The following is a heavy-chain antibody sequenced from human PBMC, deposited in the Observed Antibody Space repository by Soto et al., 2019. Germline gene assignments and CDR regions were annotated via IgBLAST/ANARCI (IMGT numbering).Heavy chain of an antibody. J-gene: IGHJ6*02. CDR1: GGTFSSYA. V-gene: IGHV1-69*01. CDR2: IIPISDTT. Sequence: QVQLVQSGAEVKKPGSSVKVSCKASGGTFSSYAISWVRQAPGQGLAWMGGIIPISDTTNYAQKFQGRVTITADESTSTADMELSSLRSEDTAVYYCARSQGSSTSLEIYYYYYYGMDVWGQGTTVTVSS. D-gene: IGHD2-2*01. CDR3: ARSQGSSTSLEIYYYYYYGMDV.